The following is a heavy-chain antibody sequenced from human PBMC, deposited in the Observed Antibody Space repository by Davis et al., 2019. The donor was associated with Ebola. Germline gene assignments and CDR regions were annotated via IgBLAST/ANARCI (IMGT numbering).Heavy chain of an antibody. D-gene: IGHD6-6*01. CDR2: IIPILGIA. V-gene: IGHV1-69*10. CDR3: ARGSRYSSSAPSHFDY. Sequence: SVKVSCKASGGTFSSYAISWVRQAPGQGLEWMGGIIPILGIANYAQKFQGRVTITADESTSTAYMELSSLRSEDTAVYYCARGSRYSSSAPSHFDYWGQGTLVTVSS. J-gene: IGHJ4*02. CDR1: GGTFSSYA.